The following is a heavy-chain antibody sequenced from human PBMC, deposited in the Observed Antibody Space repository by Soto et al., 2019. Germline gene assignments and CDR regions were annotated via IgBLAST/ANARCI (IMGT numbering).Heavy chain of an antibody. CDR3: AREPREHYYFDY. CDR1: GYPFSNYY. CDR2: INPSGGTT. Sequence: QVHLAQSGAEVKRPGASVKVSCKASGYPFSNYYLHWVRQAPGRRLEWLGIINPSGGTTGYPQRFKGRVTMTMDTSTSTVYMELTSLRSDDTTIYYCAREPREHYYFDYWGQGTLVTVSS. J-gene: IGHJ4*02. D-gene: IGHD3-10*01. V-gene: IGHV1-46*01.